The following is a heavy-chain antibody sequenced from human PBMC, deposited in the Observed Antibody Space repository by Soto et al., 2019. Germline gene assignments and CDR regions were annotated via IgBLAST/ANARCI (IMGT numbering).Heavy chain of an antibody. Sequence: ASVKVSCKASGYTFTSYAMHWVRQAPGQRLEWMGWINAGNGNTKYSQKFQGRVTITRDTSASTAYMELSSLRSEDTAVYYCFSTPAPTEQWPSPFDFWGQGTLVTVSS. CDR3: FSTPAPTEQWPSPFDF. V-gene: IGHV1-3*01. J-gene: IGHJ4*02. D-gene: IGHD6-19*01. CDR2: INAGNGNT. CDR1: GYTFTSYA.